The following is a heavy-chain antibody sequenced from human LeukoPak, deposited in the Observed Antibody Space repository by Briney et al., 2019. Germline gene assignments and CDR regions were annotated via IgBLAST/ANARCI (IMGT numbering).Heavy chain of an antibody. D-gene: IGHD3-22*01. CDR1: GFTFSSYW. Sequence: PRGSLRLSCAASGFTFSSYWMSWVRQAPGKGLEWVSGISGSGGSTYYADSVKGRFTISRDNSKNTLYLQMNSLRAEDTAIYYCAKDQSGDSHYHYDSSGSWGAFDIWGQGTMVTVSS. V-gene: IGHV3-23*01. CDR3: AKDQSGDSHYHYDSSGSWGAFDI. J-gene: IGHJ3*02. CDR2: ISGSGGST.